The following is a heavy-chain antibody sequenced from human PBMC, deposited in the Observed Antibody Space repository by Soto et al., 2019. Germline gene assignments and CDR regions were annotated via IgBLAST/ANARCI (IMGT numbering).Heavy chain of an antibody. CDR1: GYTFTSYG. Sequence: ASVKVSCKASGYTFTSYGISWVRQAPGQGLEWMGWISAYNGNTNYAQKLQGRVTMTTDTSTSTAYMELRSLRSDDTAVYYCARGSHIVVVPAAIPNWFDPWGQGTLVTVSS. J-gene: IGHJ5*02. CDR3: ARGSHIVVVPAAIPNWFDP. V-gene: IGHV1-18*04. CDR2: ISAYNGNT. D-gene: IGHD2-2*01.